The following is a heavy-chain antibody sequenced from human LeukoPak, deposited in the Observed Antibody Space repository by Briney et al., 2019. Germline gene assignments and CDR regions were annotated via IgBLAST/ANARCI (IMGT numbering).Heavy chain of an antibody. J-gene: IGHJ6*02. CDR2: ISYVGIKN. CDR3: AKDLYSSSWYGIDDYYYYYGMDV. CDR1: GFPLSSFA. D-gene: IGHD6-13*01. Sequence: GGPLSPPFQALGFPLSSFAMTWVGQAPGKGLEGVPVISYVGIKNYYADSVKGRFTISRDNSKNTLYPQMNSLRAEDTAVYYCAKDLYSSSWYGIDDYYYYYGMDVWGQGTTVTVSS. V-gene: IGHV3-30*18.